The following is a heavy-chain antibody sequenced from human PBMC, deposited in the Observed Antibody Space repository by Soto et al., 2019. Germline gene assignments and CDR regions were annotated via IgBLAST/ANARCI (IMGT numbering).Heavy chain of an antibody. CDR3: AIDHAYYDFWSGYFNYDYGMDV. Sequence: SQTLSLTCAISVDSVSSNSAAWNLIRQSPSRGLEWLGRTYYRSKLYNDYAVSVKSRITINPDTYKNQFSLQLNSVTPEDTAVSYCAIDHAYYDFWSGYFNYDYGMDVWGQGNXVTVSS. CDR2: TYYRSKLYN. CDR1: VDSVSSNSAA. D-gene: IGHD3-3*01. J-gene: IGHJ6*02. V-gene: IGHV6-1*01.